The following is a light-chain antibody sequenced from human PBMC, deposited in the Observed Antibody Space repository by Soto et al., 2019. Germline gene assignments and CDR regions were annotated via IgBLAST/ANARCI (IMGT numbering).Light chain of an antibody. CDR2: GAS. V-gene: IGKV3-15*01. CDR1: QSVSSS. J-gene: IGKJ1*01. Sequence: DMVMTQSPATLSVSPGERATLSCRASQSVSSSLAWYQQKPGRSPRLLIYGASTRAIGIPARFSGSGSRTEFTLTISSLQSEDFAVYYCLQYNNWWTFGQGTKVEIK. CDR3: LQYNNWWT.